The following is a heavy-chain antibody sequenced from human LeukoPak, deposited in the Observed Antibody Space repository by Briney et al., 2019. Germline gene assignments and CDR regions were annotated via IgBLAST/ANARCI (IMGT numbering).Heavy chain of an antibody. Sequence: KASETLCLSCTVSGASVSIGGYYSGWIRQPPGKGRERLGYSYYSGSTNYNPSLKSRVTISVDTSKNQFSLKLSSVTAADTAVYYCARGETSYSYGTYYYYMDVWGKGTTVTVSS. CDR1: GASVSIGGYY. D-gene: IGHD5-18*01. CDR3: ARGETSYSYGTYYYYMDV. CDR2: SYYSGST. J-gene: IGHJ6*03. V-gene: IGHV4-61*08.